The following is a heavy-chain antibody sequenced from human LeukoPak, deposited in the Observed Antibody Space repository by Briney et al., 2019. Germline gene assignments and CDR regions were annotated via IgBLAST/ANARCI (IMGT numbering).Heavy chain of an antibody. CDR3: AKGRGIAAAGTGYYYYGMDV. D-gene: IGHD6-13*01. Sequence: GGSLRLSCAASGFTVSSNYMSWVRQAPGKGLEWVSVIYSGGSTYSADSVKGRFTISRDNSKNTLYLQMNSLRAEDTAVYYCAKGRGIAAAGTGYYYYGMDVWGQGTTVTVSS. J-gene: IGHJ6*02. CDR1: GFTVSSNY. CDR2: IYSGGST. V-gene: IGHV3-53*01.